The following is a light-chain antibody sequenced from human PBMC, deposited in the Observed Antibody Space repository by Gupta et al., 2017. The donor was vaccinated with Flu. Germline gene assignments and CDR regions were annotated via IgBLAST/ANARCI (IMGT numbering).Light chain of an antibody. Sequence: DIQTTQSPSSLSASVGDRVTITCRASQSIRSYLNWYQQKPGRAPNLLIYAASSLQSGVPSRFSGSGSGTDFTLTISSLHPEDFATYYCQQTYGFSRTFGQGTKVEI. J-gene: IGKJ1*01. CDR2: AAS. V-gene: IGKV1-39*01. CDR3: QQTYGFSRT. CDR1: QSIRSY.